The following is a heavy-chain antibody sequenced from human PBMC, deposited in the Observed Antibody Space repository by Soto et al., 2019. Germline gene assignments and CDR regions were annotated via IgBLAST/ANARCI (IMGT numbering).Heavy chain of an antibody. V-gene: IGHV4-39*07. J-gene: IGHJ4*02. D-gene: IGHD5-18*01. CDR3: ARSPHIQLWSYPSDY. CDR2: FFIGGNT. CDR1: GGSISSSTYY. Sequence: SETLSLTCTVSGGSISSSTYYWGWMRQPPGKGLEWIASFFIGGNTYYNPSLKSRVTISVDTSKNQFSLKLSSVTAADTAVYYCARSPHIQLWSYPSDYWGQGTLVTVSS.